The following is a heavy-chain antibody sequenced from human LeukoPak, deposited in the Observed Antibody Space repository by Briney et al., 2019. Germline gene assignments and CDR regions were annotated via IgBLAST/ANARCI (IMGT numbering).Heavy chain of an antibody. CDR2: ISSSSSYI. D-gene: IGHD3-10*01. CDR3: ARDLSVHIRFGELPYFDY. J-gene: IGHJ4*02. Sequence: GGSLRLSCAASGFTLSSYSMNWVRQAPGKGLEWVSSISSSSSYIYYADSVKGRFTISRDNAKNSLYLQMNSLRAEDTAVYYCARDLSVHIRFGELPYFDYWGQGTLVTVSS. V-gene: IGHV3-21*01. CDR1: GFTLSSYS.